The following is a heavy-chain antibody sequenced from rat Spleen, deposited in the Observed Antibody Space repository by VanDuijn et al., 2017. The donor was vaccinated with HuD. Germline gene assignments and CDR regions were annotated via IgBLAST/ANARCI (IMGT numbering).Heavy chain of an antibody. Sequence: QVQLKESGPGLVQPSQTLSLTCTVSGFSLTSYSVSWVRQPPGKGLEWIGAIWSGGSTDYNSALKSRLSISRDTSKSQVLLKMNSLQAEDTATYYCARDTGSSYGWFANWGQGVMVTVSS. CDR1: GFSLTSYS. V-gene: IGHV2-15*01. CDR3: ARDTGSSYGWFAN. J-gene: IGHJ2*01. CDR2: IWSGGST. D-gene: IGHD1-2*01.